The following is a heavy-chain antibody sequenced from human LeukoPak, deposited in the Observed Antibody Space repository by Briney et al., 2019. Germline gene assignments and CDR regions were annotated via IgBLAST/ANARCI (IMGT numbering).Heavy chain of an antibody. CDR3: ARAGFYGGNPAD. CDR1: GFTFSSYA. J-gene: IGHJ4*02. V-gene: IGHV3-23*01. CDR2: ISGSGGST. D-gene: IGHD4-23*01. Sequence: GGSLRLSCAASGFTFSSYAMSWVRQAPGKGLEWVSAISGSGGSTYYADSVKGRFTISRDNSKNTLYLQMNSLRAEGTAVYYCARAGFYGGNPADWGQGTLVTVSS.